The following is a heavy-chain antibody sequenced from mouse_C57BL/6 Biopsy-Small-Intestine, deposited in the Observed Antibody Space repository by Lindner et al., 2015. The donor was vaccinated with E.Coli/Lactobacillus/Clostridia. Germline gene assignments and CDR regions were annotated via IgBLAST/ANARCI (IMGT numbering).Heavy chain of an antibody. CDR2: IDPENGDT. V-gene: IGHV14-4*01. J-gene: IGHJ2*01. D-gene: IGHD1-1*01. CDR1: GFNIKDDY. Sequence: VQLHESGAELVRPGASVKLSCTASGFNIKDDYMHWVKQRPEQGLEWIGWIDPENGDTEYASKFQGKATITADTSSNTAYLQLSSLTSEDTAVYYCTLTTAVATGDYWGQGTTLTVSS. CDR3: TLTTAVATGDY.